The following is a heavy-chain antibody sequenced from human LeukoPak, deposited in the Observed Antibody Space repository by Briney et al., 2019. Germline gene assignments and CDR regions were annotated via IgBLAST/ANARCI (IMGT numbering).Heavy chain of an antibody. V-gene: IGHV3-15*01. CDR3: TAYGSGSSSIY. J-gene: IGHJ4*02. CDR1: GFTFSNAW. Sequence: PGGSLRLSCAASGFTFSNAWMSWVRQAPGKGLEWVGRIKSKFNGGTTDYAAPMQGRFTISRDDSTNTLYLQMNSLKTEDIALYYCTAYGSGSSSIYWGQGTLVTVSS. D-gene: IGHD2-2*01. CDR2: IKSKFNGGTT.